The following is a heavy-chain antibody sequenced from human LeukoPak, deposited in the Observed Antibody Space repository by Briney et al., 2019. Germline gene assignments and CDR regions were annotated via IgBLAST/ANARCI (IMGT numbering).Heavy chain of an antibody. CDR2: INQDDTQK. Sequence: GGSLRLSCATSGFTFNRYSVNWVRQAPGKGLEWVANINQDDTQKYYVDSVKGRFAISKDNAKNSLYLQMNSLRAEDTAVYYCARIGSSHDAFDIWGQGTMVTVSS. V-gene: IGHV3-7*01. D-gene: IGHD2-15*01. CDR1: GFTFNRYS. J-gene: IGHJ3*02. CDR3: ARIGSSHDAFDI.